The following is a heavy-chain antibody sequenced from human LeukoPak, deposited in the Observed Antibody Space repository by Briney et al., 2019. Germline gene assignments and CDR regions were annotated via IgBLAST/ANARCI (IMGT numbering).Heavy chain of an antibody. D-gene: IGHD4-17*01. CDR3: ARRDYGDYPFDY. CDR2: IYHSGST. CDR1: GYSISSGYY. Sequence: SETLSLTCAVSGYSISSGYYWGWIRQPPGKGLEWIGSIYHSGSTYYNPSLKSRVTISVDTSKNQFSLKLSSMTAADTAVYYCARRDYGDYPFDYWGQGTLVTVSS. V-gene: IGHV4-38-2*01. J-gene: IGHJ4*02.